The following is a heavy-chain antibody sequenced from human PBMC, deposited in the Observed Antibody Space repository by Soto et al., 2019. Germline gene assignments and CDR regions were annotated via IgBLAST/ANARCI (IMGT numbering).Heavy chain of an antibody. D-gene: IGHD3-3*01. J-gene: IGHJ6*02. Sequence: GGSLRLSCAASGFTFSSYWMSWVRQAPGKGLEWVANIKQDGSEKYYVDSVKGRFTISRDNAKNLLYLQMNSLRAEDTAVYYCASLGITIFVMDVWGQGTTVTVSS. CDR1: GFTFSSYW. V-gene: IGHV3-7*03. CDR3: ASLGITIFVMDV. CDR2: IKQDGSEK.